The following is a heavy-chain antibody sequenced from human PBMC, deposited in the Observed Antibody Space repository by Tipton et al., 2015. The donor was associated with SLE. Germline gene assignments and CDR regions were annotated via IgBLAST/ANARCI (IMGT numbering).Heavy chain of an antibody. V-gene: IGHV4-4*02. Sequence: TLSLTCAVSGDSIRSTHWWSWVRQPPGKGLEWIGSIYYSGSTNYNPSLKSRVTISVDTSKNQFSLKLSSVTAADTAVYYCALSSGNYPTADYYYGMAVWGQGTTVTVSS. CDR3: ALSSGNYPTADYYYGMAV. J-gene: IGHJ6*02. CDR2: IYYSGST. CDR1: GDSIRSTHW. D-gene: IGHD1-26*01.